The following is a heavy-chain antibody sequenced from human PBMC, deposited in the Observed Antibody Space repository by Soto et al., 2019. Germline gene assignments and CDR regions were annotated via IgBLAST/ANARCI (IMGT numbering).Heavy chain of an antibody. Sequence: PGGSLRLSCAASGFTFSNYWMSWVRQVPGKGLAWMSNIKEDGSEKYYVDSVKGRFTISRDNAKNSVHLQMNSLRDEDTAVYYCVRLCILVCGRGRGALFDSWGQGTPVTVSS. CDR3: VRLCILVCGRGRGALFDS. CDR2: IKEDGSEK. V-gene: IGHV3-7*03. J-gene: IGHJ4*02. CDR1: GFTFSNYW. D-gene: IGHD2-15*01.